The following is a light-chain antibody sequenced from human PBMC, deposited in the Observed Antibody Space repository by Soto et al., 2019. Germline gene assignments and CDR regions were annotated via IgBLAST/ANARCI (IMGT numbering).Light chain of an antibody. CDR3: SSYTSSSSYV. J-gene: IGLJ1*01. CDR1: SSDVGGYNY. CDR2: EVS. V-gene: IGLV2-14*01. Sequence: QSAMTQPASVSGSPGQSITISCTGTSSDVGGYNYVSWYQQHSGKAPKLMIYEVSNRPSGVSNRFSGSKSDNTASLTISGLQTEDEADYYCSSYTSSSSYVFGIGTKVTVL.